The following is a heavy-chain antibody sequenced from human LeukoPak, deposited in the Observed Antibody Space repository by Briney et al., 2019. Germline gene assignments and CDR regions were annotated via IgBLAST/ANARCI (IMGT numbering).Heavy chain of an antibody. CDR3: ARGKDYDSSGYYPRYYYYYYMDV. V-gene: IGHV4-39*01. CDR2: MYYSGNT. D-gene: IGHD3-22*01. Sequence: PSETLSLTCIVSGGSITSDSHYWGWIRQPPGKGLEWIGTMYYSGNTYYNPSLKSRVTISVDASKNQFSLRLSSVTAADTAVYYCARGKDYDSSGYYPRYYYYYYMDVWGKGTTVTVSS. J-gene: IGHJ6*03. CDR1: GGSITSDSHY.